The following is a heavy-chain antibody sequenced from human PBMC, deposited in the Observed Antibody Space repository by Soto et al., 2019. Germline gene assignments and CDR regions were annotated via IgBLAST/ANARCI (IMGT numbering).Heavy chain of an antibody. D-gene: IGHD3-10*01. Sequence: QLQLQESGPGLVKPSETLSLTCTVSGGSISSSSYYWGWIRQPPGKGLEWIGSIYYSGSTYYNPSLKSRVTISVATSKNQFSLKLSSVTASDTAVYYCASLISGRYYNDDPDDAFDIWGQGTMVTVSS. CDR3: ASLISGRYYNDDPDDAFDI. J-gene: IGHJ3*02. V-gene: IGHV4-39*01. CDR1: GGSISSSSYY. CDR2: IYYSGST.